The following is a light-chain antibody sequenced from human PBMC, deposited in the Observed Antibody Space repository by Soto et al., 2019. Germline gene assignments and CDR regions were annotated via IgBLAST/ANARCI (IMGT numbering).Light chain of an antibody. CDR1: SSDVGGYDY. V-gene: IGLV2-14*01. Sequence: QSGLTQPASVSGSPGQSITISCTGSSSDVGGYDYVSWYQQHPAKAPKLIIYEVSSRPSGVSNRFSGSKSGNTASLTISGLQAEDEADYYCSSYTSSTLNVFGTGTKLTVL. J-gene: IGLJ1*01. CDR3: SSYTSSTLNV. CDR2: EVS.